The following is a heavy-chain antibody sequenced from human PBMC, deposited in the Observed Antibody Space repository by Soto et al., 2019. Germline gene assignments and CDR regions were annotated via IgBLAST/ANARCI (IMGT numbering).Heavy chain of an antibody. V-gene: IGHV1-69*01. CDR2: IIPLFGTA. CDR3: ARPKGTYSSGYYYFDF. Sequence: QVQLEQSGGEVKQPGSSVRVSCKTSGGTFSTYAINWVRQAPGQGLEWMGAIIPLFGTADYSQNFQGRVTIAADESTSTAYMELSSLRFDDTAVYFCARPKGTYSSGYYYFDFWGQGTLVTVSS. D-gene: IGHD6-19*01. CDR1: GGTFSTYA. J-gene: IGHJ4*02.